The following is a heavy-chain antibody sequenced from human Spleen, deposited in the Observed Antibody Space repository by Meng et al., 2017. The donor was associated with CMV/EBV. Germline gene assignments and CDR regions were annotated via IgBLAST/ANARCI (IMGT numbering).Heavy chain of an antibody. CDR3: ARRIAACRVWGRSATSYGMDV. CDR1: GYSFTSYW. D-gene: IGHD6-6*01. V-gene: IGHV5-51*01. Sequence: GESLKISCKGSGYSFTSYWIGWVRQMPGKGLEWMGIIYPGDSDTRYSPSFQGQVTISADKSISTAYLQWSSLKASDTAMYYCARRIAACRVWGRSATSYGMDVWGQGTTVTVSS. CDR2: IYPGDSDT. J-gene: IGHJ6*02.